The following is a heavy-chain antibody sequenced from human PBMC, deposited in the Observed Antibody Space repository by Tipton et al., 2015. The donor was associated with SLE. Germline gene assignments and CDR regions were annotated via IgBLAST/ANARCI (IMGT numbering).Heavy chain of an antibody. V-gene: IGHV3-23*01. CDR2: ISGSGGST. CDR1: GFTFRSHG. J-gene: IGHJ5*02. D-gene: IGHD3-3*01. Sequence: SLRLSCAASGFTFRSHGMHWVRQAPGKGLEWVSGISGSGGSTYYADSVKGRFTISRDNSKNTLYLQMNSLRVEDTAVYYCAKDAMEAPLGITFFGEVNPNYFDPWGQGSLVTVSS. CDR3: AKDAMEAPLGITFFGEVNPNYFDP.